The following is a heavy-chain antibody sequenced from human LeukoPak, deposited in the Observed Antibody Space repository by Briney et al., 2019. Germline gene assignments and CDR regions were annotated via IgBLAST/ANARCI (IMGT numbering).Heavy chain of an antibody. Sequence: GGSLRLSCAASGFTFSDYWMSWVRQAPGKGLEWVANIKHDGSEKYYVDSVKGRFTISRDNTKNSLYLQMNSLRAEYTAVYYCAELGITMIGGVWGKGTTVTISS. D-gene: IGHD3-10*02. V-gene: IGHV3-7*01. J-gene: IGHJ6*04. CDR2: IKHDGSEK. CDR1: GFTFSDYW. CDR3: AELGITMIGGV.